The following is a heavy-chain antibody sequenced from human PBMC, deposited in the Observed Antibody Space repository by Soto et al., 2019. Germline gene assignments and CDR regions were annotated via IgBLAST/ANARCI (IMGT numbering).Heavy chain of an antibody. CDR1: GGSFSGYY. CDR2: INHSGST. Sequence: LSLTCAVYGGSFSGYYWSWIRQPPGKGLEWIGEINHSGSTNYNPSLKSRVTISVDTSKNQFSLKLSSVTAADTAVYYCARILWFGTYYYGLDVWGQGTTVTVSS. J-gene: IGHJ6*02. D-gene: IGHD3-10*01. V-gene: IGHV4-34*01. CDR3: ARILWFGTYYYGLDV.